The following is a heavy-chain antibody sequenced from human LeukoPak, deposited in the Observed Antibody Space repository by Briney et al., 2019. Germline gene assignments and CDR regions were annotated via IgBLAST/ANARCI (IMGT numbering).Heavy chain of an antibody. J-gene: IGHJ4*02. CDR3: ARGGGYSYGSLDH. D-gene: IGHD5-18*01. CDR2: INRDGSST. V-gene: IGHV3-74*01. CDR1: GIIFSNYW. Sequence: PGGSLRLSCAASGIIFSNYWMHWVRQAPGKGLVWVSRINRDGSSTSYADSVKGRFTISRDNAKNTLYLQMNSLRAEDTAVYYCARGGGYSYGSLDHWGQGTLVTVSS.